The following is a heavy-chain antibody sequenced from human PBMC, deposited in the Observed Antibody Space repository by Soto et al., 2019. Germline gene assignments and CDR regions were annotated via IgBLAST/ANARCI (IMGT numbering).Heavy chain of an antibody. Sequence: PSETLSLTCTVSGDSISSSNYFWGWIRQPPGKGLEWIGEIYHSGSTNYNPSLKSRVTISVDKSKNQFSLKLSSVTAADTAVYYCVRSPDSSGYYPRWYYYGMDVWGQGTTVTVSS. V-gene: IGHV4-39*07. D-gene: IGHD3-22*01. CDR1: GDSISSSNYF. CDR2: IYHSGST. J-gene: IGHJ6*02. CDR3: VRSPDSSGYYPRWYYYGMDV.